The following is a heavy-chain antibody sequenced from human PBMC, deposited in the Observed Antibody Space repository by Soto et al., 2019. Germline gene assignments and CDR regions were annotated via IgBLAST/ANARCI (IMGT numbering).Heavy chain of an antibody. CDR3: ARANRAWLQLLDY. Sequence: SETLSLTCTVSGGSISSYHWSWIRQPPGKGLEWIGYIYYSGSTNYNPSLKSRVTISVDTSKNQFSLKLSSVTAADTAVYYCARANRAWLQLLDYWGQGTQVTVSS. CDR2: IYYSGST. D-gene: IGHD5-12*01. CDR1: GGSISSYH. V-gene: IGHV4-59*01. J-gene: IGHJ4*02.